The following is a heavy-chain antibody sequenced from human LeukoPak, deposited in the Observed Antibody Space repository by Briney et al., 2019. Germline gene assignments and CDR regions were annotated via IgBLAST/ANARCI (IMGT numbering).Heavy chain of an antibody. CDR3: AKDHEYDHGWGSRWYYLDY. CDR1: GFTFSEYW. CDR2: IKQDGSEK. Sequence: GGSLRLSCSASGFTFSEYWLSWVRQAPGKGLEWVANIKQDGSEKNYVDSVKGRFTISRDNAKNSVYLQMNSLRAEDTAVYYCAKDHEYDHGWGSRWYYLDYWGQGTPVTVSS. V-gene: IGHV3-7*04. D-gene: IGHD3-10*01. J-gene: IGHJ4*02.